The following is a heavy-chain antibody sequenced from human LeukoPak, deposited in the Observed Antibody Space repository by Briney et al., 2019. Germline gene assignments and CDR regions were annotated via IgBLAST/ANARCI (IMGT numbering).Heavy chain of an antibody. Sequence: GGSLRLSCAASGFTFSHYSMNWVRQAPGKGLEWISYIGIDSGNTKYADSVKGRFTISRDNSKNTLYLQMNSLRAEDTAVYYCARDGIAAAGTHNFDYWGQGTLVTVSS. D-gene: IGHD6-13*01. CDR1: GFTFSHYS. V-gene: IGHV3-48*01. CDR3: ARDGIAAAGTHNFDY. J-gene: IGHJ4*02. CDR2: IGIDSGNT.